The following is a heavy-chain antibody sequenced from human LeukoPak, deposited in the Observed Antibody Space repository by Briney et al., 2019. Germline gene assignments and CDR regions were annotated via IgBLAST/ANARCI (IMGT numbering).Heavy chain of an antibody. CDR2: INRSGST. V-gene: IGHV4-34*01. CDR1: GGSFSGYY. J-gene: IGHJ4*02. Sequence: PSETLSLTCAVYGGSFSGYYWSWIRQPPGEGLEWIGEINRSGSTDYSPSLKSRVTISVDTSKNQFSLRLSSVTAADTAVYYCARAVRSAGTYWGQGTLVTVSS. D-gene: IGHD2-15*01. CDR3: ARAVRSAGTY.